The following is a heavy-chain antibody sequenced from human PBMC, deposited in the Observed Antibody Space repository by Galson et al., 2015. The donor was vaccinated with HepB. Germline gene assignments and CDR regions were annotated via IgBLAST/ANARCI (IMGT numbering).Heavy chain of an antibody. CDR3: ARGVRGSSGVYYYYMDV. Sequence: SVKVSCKASGYTFTSYDINWVRQATGQGLEWMGWMNPNSGNTGYAQKFQGRDTMTRNTSISTAYMELSSLRSEDTAVYYCARGVRGSSGVYYYYMDVWGKGTTVTVSS. D-gene: IGHD1-26*01. J-gene: IGHJ6*03. CDR1: GYTFTSYD. CDR2: MNPNSGNT. V-gene: IGHV1-8*02.